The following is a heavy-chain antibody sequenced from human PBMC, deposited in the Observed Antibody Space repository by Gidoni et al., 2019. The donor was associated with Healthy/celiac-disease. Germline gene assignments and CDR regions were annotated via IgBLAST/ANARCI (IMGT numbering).Heavy chain of an antibody. CDR1: GFTFTRYA. J-gene: IGHJ4*02. CDR3: AKDLSYYYGSGSYAH. CDR2: ISGSGGSK. Sequence: EVQLLESGGGLVQPGGSLRPAWAAPGFTFTRYAMIWVRQAPGKGLECVSAISGSGGSKYYADSVKGRFTISRDNSKNTLYLQMNSLRAEDTAVYYCAKDLSYYYGSGSYAHWGQGTLVTVSS. D-gene: IGHD3-10*01. V-gene: IGHV3-23*01.